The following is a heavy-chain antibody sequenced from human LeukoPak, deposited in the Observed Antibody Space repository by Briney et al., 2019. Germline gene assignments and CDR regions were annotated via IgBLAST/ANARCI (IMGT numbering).Heavy chain of an antibody. Sequence: GSLRLSCAASGLTFSSYSMNWVPQAPGEGLEWVSYISSSSSTIYYADSVKCRFTISRDNAKNSLYLQMNSLRAEDTAVYYCARDTFDAYVYWGQGTLVTVSS. V-gene: IGHV3-48*01. D-gene: IGHD2/OR15-2a*01. CDR3: ARDTFDAYVY. CDR1: GLTFSSYS. CDR2: ISSSSSTI. J-gene: IGHJ4*02.